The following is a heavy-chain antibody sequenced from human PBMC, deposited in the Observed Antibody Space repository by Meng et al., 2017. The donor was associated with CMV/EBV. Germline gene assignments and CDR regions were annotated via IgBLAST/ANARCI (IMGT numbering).Heavy chain of an antibody. D-gene: IGHD5-24*01. J-gene: IGHJ3*02. CDR1: GFAFSSYS. CDR3: ARHSGYNNAFDI. CDR2: ISSSSNYI. V-gene: IGHV3-21*01. Sequence: DVQPVGAGGRLFKPGGSLRLSCAASGFAFSSYSMNWVRQAPGQGLEWVSSISSSSNYIYYADSVKGRFTISRDNAKNSLYLQMNSLRAEDTAVYYCARHSGYNNAFDIWGQGTMVTVSS.